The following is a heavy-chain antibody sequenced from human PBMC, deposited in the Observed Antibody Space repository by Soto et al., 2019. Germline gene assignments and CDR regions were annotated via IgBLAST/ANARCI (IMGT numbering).Heavy chain of an antibody. J-gene: IGHJ4*02. V-gene: IGHV3-48*03. Sequence: EAFLVESGGGLVQPGGSLRLSCAASGFTFSNYDMNWVRQAPGKGLEWVSYISHSGASIDYADSVRGRFTISRDNAKNSLYLQMNSLRAEDTAVYYCARDAPLPQGRWLYLDFWGQGTLVTVSS. CDR2: ISHSGASI. D-gene: IGHD2-21*01. CDR1: GFTFSNYD. CDR3: ARDAPLPQGRWLYLDF.